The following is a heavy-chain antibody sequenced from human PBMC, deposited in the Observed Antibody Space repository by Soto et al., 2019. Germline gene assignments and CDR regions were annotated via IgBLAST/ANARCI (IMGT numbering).Heavy chain of an antibody. D-gene: IGHD4-4*01. CDR3: ARTVDAFDI. CDR1: GFSLSNYS. Sequence: GGSLRLSCAASGFSLSNYSMNWVRQAPGKGLEWVSYIRSSSSTIYYADSVKGRFTISRDNAKNSLYLQMNSLRDEDTAVYYCARTVDAFDIWGQGTMVTVSS. V-gene: IGHV3-48*02. J-gene: IGHJ3*02. CDR2: IRSSSSTI.